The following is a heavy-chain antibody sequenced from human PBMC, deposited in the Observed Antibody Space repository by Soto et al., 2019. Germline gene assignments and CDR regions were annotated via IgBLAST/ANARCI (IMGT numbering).Heavy chain of an antibody. J-gene: IGHJ1*01. Sequence: QVQLVESGGGVVQPGRSLRLSCAASGSIFRGYGMHWVRQAPGKGLEWVAVIRYDGSNKYYADSVKGRFTISRDNSKNTLYLQMNRLRAEDTAVYYCAREGSYDYVWGSYRHTEYFQHWGQGTLVTVSS. CDR3: AREGSYDYVWGSYRHTEYFQH. D-gene: IGHD3-16*02. CDR1: GSIFRGYG. V-gene: IGHV3-33*01. CDR2: IRYDGSNK.